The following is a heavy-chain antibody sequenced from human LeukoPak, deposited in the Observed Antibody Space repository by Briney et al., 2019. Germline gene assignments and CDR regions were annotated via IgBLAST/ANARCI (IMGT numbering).Heavy chain of an antibody. Sequence: GGSLRLSCAASGFTFSSYSMNWVRQAPGKGLEWVSSISSSSSYIYYADSVKGRFTISRDNAKNSLYLQMNSLRAEDTAVYYCARGPDYYDSNGYFDYWGQGTLVTVSS. CDR3: ARGPDYYDSNGYFDY. V-gene: IGHV3-21*01. CDR2: ISSSSSYI. D-gene: IGHD3-22*01. J-gene: IGHJ4*02. CDR1: GFTFSSYS.